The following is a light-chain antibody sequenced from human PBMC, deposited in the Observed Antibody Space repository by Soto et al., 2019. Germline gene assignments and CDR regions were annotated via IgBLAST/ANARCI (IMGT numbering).Light chain of an antibody. J-gene: IGKJ5*01. CDR2: DAS. CDR3: QQYGSSPIT. CDR1: ADVSSSY. Sequence: EIVLTQSPATLSFSPGERATLSCGASADVSSSYVAWYQQKSGLAPRLLIHDASSRATGIPDRFSGSKSGTDFTLTTRRLEPEDAGVYYCQQYGSSPITFGQGTRLEIX. V-gene: IGKV3D-20*01.